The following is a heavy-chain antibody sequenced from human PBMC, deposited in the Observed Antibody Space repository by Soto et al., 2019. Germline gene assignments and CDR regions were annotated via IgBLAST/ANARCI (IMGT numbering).Heavy chain of an antibody. CDR3: AREFRVVVVPAATRLYYYYYMDV. J-gene: IGHJ6*03. D-gene: IGHD2-2*01. CDR2: ISSSSTI. Sequence: PGGSLRLSFAACGFTFSSYSMNWVRQAPGKGLEWVSYISSSSTIYYADSVKGRFTISRDNAKNSLYLQMNSLRAEDTAVYYCAREFRVVVVPAATRLYYYYYMDVWGKGTTVTVSS. V-gene: IGHV3-48*01. CDR1: GFTFSSYS.